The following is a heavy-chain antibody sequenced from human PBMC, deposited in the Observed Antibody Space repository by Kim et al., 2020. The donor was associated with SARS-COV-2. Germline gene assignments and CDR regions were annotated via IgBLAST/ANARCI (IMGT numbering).Heavy chain of an antibody. CDR1: GFTVSSNY. V-gene: IGHV3-53*04. J-gene: IGHJ6*02. CDR3: ARGGAARPNYYYGMDV. CDR2: IYSGGST. Sequence: GGSLRLSCAASGFTVSSNYMSWVRQAPGKGLEWVSVIYSGGSTYYADSVKGRFTISRHNSKNTLYLQMNSLRAEDTAVYYCARGGAARPNYYYGMDVWGQGTTVTVSS. D-gene: IGHD6-6*01.